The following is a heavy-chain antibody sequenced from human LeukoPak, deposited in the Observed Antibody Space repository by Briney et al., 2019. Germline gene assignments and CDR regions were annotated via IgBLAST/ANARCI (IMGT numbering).Heavy chain of an antibody. Sequence: ASVKVSCKACGYTFTNYDINWVRQATAQGLEWMGWMNPNSGNTGYAQKFQGRVTMTRNTSISTAYMELSSLRSEDTAVYYCARDITYYYDSSGYIDAFDIWGQGTMVTVSS. V-gene: IGHV1-8*01. CDR2: MNPNSGNT. J-gene: IGHJ3*02. CDR1: GYTFTNYD. CDR3: ARDITYYYDSSGYIDAFDI. D-gene: IGHD3-22*01.